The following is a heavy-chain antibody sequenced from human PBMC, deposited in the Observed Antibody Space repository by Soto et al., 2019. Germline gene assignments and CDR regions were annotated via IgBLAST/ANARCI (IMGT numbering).Heavy chain of an antibody. CDR1: GFTFSSYA. J-gene: IGHJ4*02. CDR2: ISYDGSNK. CDR3: ARAAPWHVAVAGKADY. D-gene: IGHD6-19*01. V-gene: IGHV3-30-3*01. Sequence: GGSLRLSCAASGFTFSSYAMHWVRQAPGKGLEWVAVISYDGSNKYYADSVKGRFTISRDNSKNTLYLQMNSLRAEDTAVYYCARAAPWHVAVAGKADYWGQGTLVTVSS.